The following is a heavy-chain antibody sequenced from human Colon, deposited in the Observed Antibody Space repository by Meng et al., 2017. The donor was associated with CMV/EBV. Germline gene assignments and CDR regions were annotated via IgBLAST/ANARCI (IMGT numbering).Heavy chain of an antibody. J-gene: IGHJ4*01. D-gene: IGHD3-3*01. CDR3: ARGTQYSDFWSGFPF. CDR1: GFTFSRYS. V-gene: IGHV3-23*01. Sequence: GGSLRLSCAASGFTFSRYSMNWVRQAPGKGLEWVASIIGSGFYTYYADSVKGRFTISRDNSRNMIDLQMNNLTAEDTALYYCARGTQYSDFWSGFPFWGHGTLVTVSS. CDR2: IIGSGFYT.